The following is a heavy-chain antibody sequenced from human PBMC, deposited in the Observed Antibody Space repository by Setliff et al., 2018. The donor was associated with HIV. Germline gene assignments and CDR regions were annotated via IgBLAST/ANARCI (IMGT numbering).Heavy chain of an antibody. CDR3: ARQPVDTASFDP. V-gene: IGHV4-39*01. Sequence: SETLSLTCIVSGGSFSSSSYSWGWIRLPPGKGLEWIGSIDYSGRTYYNPSLKSRVTILVDTSKNQFSLKLNSVTAADTAVYYCARQPVDTASFDPWGQGTLGTVSS. CDR1: GGSFSSSSYS. D-gene: IGHD5-18*01. CDR2: IDYSGRT. J-gene: IGHJ5*02.